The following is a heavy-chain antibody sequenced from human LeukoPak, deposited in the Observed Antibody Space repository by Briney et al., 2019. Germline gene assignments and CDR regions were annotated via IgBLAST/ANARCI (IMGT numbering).Heavy chain of an antibody. CDR3: ARGTTIFGVAPPDY. V-gene: IGHV1-2*02. J-gene: IGHJ4*02. Sequence: ASVKVSCKASGYTFTGYYIHWVRQAPGQGLEWMGWINPNNGGANYAQKFQGSITMTRDTSISTAYMELSRLRSDDTAVYYCARGTTIFGVAPPDYWGQGTLVTVSS. CDR1: GYTFTGYY. CDR2: INPNNGGA. D-gene: IGHD3-3*01.